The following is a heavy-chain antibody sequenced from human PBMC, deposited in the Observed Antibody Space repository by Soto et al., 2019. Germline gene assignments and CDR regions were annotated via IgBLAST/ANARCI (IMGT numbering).Heavy chain of an antibody. CDR2: ISSDGTTT. CDR1: GFSFRSYW. V-gene: IGHV3-74*01. D-gene: IGHD3-9*01. J-gene: IGHJ4*02. CDR3: AREYYGVLTGYYNDY. Sequence: EVQLVESGGGLVQSGGSLGLSCVASGFSFRSYWMHWVRQAPGKGLVWAARISSDGTTTTYADSANGRFTVSRDNAANTLYLQMSSLRAEDTAVYYCAREYYGVLTGYYNDYWGQGTLVTVSS.